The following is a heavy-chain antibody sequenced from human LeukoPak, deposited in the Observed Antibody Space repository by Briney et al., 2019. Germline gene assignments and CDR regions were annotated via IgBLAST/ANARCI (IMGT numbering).Heavy chain of an antibody. J-gene: IGHJ4*02. CDR2: IRYDGSNE. CDR3: ARAGLLDCSGGSCYETDY. CDR1: KFTFSSYG. V-gene: IGHV3-30*02. D-gene: IGHD2-15*01. Sequence: GGSLRLSCAASKFTFSSYGMHWVRQAPGKGLEWAAFIRYDGSNEYYADSVKGRFTISRDNSENTLYLQMNSLRAEDTAVYYCARAGLLDCSGGSCYETDYWGQGTPVTVSS.